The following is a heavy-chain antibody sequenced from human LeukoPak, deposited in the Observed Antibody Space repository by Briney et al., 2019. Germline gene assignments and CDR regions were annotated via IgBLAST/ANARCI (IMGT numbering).Heavy chain of an antibody. CDR1: GFTFSDYY. J-gene: IGHJ4*02. CDR3: ARTYYYDSSGYYNGYYFDY. Sequence: PGGSLRLSCAASGFTFSDYYMSWIRQAPGKGLEWVSSISSSSSYIYYADSVKGRFTISRDNAKNSLYLQMNSLRAEDTAVYYCARTYYYDSSGYYNGYYFDYWGQGTLVTVSS. CDR2: ISSSSSYI. V-gene: IGHV3-11*06. D-gene: IGHD3-22*01.